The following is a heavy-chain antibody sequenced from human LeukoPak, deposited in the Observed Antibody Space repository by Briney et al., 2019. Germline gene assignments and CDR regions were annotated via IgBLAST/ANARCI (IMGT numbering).Heavy chain of an antibody. V-gene: IGHV4-34*01. D-gene: IGHD3-22*01. Sequence: SETPSLTCAVYGGSFSGYYWSWIRQPPGKGLEWIGEINHSGSTNYNPSLKSRVTISVDTSKNQFSLKLSSVTAADTAVYYCARPHNYYDSSGYWGYFDYWGQGTLVTVSS. CDR2: INHSGST. J-gene: IGHJ4*02. CDR1: GGSFSGYY. CDR3: ARPHNYYDSSGYWGYFDY.